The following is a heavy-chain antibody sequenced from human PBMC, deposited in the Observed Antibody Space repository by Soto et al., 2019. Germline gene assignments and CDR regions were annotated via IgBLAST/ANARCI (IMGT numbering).Heavy chain of an antibody. Sequence: SETLSLTCTVSGASITYGGYSWSWIRQTPGKGLEWIGYINHLETTFYNPSFESRLTLSIDRAKNQFSLQLHSMSAADRAVYFCARGGGSDSFDYWGQGILVTVSS. CDR2: INHLETT. CDR3: ARGGGSDSFDY. CDR1: GASITYGGYS. V-gene: IGHV4-30-2*01. D-gene: IGHD1-26*01. J-gene: IGHJ4*02.